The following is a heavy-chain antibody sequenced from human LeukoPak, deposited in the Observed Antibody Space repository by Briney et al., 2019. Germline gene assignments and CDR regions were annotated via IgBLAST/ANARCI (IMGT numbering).Heavy chain of an antibody. CDR3: ASRSLVGWFDY. D-gene: IGHD3-9*01. V-gene: IGHV3-11*04. CDR1: GFTFSDYY. Sequence: GGSLRLSCAASGFTFSDYYMSWIRQAPGKGLEWVSYISSSSSTIYYADSVKGRFTISRDNAKNSLYLQMNSLRAEDTAVYYCASRSLVGWFDYWGQGTLVTVSS. J-gene: IGHJ4*02. CDR2: ISSSSSTI.